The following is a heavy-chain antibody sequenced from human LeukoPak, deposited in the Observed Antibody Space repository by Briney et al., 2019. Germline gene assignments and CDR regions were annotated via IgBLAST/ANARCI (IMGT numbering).Heavy chain of an antibody. D-gene: IGHD5-24*01. V-gene: IGHV3-74*01. CDR1: GFTFSSYW. Sequence: GGSLRLSCAASGFTFSSYWMHWVRQAPGKGLVWVSRINSDGSSTSYADSVKGRFTISRDNAKNTMYLQMNSLRAEDTAVYYCARARNGYYAFDIWGQGTMVTVSS. CDR3: ARARNGYYAFDI. J-gene: IGHJ3*02. CDR2: INSDGSST.